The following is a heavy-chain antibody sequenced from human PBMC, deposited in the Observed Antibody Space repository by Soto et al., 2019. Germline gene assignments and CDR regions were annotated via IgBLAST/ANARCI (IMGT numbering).Heavy chain of an antibody. CDR2: IYHSGST. D-gene: IGHD4-17*01. V-gene: IGHV4-30-2*01. CDR1: GGSISSGGYS. CDR3: ARGMTTVTIFDY. Sequence: SETLSLTCAVSGGSISSGGYSWSWIRQPPGKGLEWIGYIYHSGSTYYNPSLKSRVTISVDRSKNQFSLKLSSLTAADTAVYYCARGMTTVTIFDYWGQETLVTVSS. J-gene: IGHJ4*02.